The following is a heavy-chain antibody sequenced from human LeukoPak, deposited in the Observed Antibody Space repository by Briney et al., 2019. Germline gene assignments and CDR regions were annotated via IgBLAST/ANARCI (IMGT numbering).Heavy chain of an antibody. J-gene: IGHJ4*02. CDR1: GFTFSDYY. CDR3: AKVAKYYYGPETFYFFEQ. Sequence: GGSLRLSCAASGFTFSDYYMSWIRQAPGKGLEWVSYISSSGNTKYYTDSVKGRFTISRDNAKNSVYLQMNSLRVEDTAVYFCAKVAKYYYGPETFYFFEQWGQGTPVTASS. V-gene: IGHV3-11*04. D-gene: IGHD3-10*01. CDR2: ISSSGNTK.